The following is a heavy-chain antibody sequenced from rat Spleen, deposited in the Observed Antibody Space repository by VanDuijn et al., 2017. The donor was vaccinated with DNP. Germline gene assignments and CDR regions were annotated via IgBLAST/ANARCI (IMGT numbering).Heavy chain of an antibody. V-gene: IGHV5-25*01. Sequence: EVQLVESGGGLVQPGMSLNLSCAASGFTFSNHDMAWVRQAPTKGLEWVASISPSGGSTYYRDSVKGRFTVSRDNAKSSLYLQMDSLRSEDTATYYCARRGLRRTIDAWGQGTSVTVSS. CDR2: ISPSGGST. CDR3: ARRGLRRTIDA. J-gene: IGHJ4*01. CDR1: GFTFSNHD. D-gene: IGHD1-11*01.